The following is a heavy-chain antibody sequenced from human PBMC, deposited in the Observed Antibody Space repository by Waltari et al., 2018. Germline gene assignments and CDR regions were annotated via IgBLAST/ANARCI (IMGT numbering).Heavy chain of an antibody. J-gene: IGHJ4*02. CDR1: GYTFTSYD. Sequence: QVQLVQSGAEVKKPGDSVKVSCKASGYTFTSYDINWVRQATGQGLECMGWINPNVGNTVYAQKFQCRGTMTRNTSISTADMEMSILRYEDTSMYYCARGLRFCEWLLELYYFDYWGQGTLVTVSS. CDR2: INPNVGNT. CDR3: ARGLRFCEWLLELYYFDY. D-gene: IGHD3-3*01. V-gene: IGHV1-8*01.